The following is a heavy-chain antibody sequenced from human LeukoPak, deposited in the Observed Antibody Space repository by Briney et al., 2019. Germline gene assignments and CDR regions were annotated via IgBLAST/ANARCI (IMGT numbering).Heavy chain of an antibody. CDR2: MYYSGST. CDR3: ARTYGSGSYFDY. D-gene: IGHD3-10*01. V-gene: IGHV4-59*01. Sequence: SETLSLTCSASGGSIRSYYWSWIRQPPGKGLEWIGYMYYSGSTNYNPYLKSRVTISVDTSKNHFSLKLSSVTAADTAVYYCARTYGSGSYFDYWGQGTLVTVSS. J-gene: IGHJ4*02. CDR1: GGSIRSYY.